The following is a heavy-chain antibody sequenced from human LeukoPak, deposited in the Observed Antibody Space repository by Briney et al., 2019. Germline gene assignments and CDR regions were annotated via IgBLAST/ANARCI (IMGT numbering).Heavy chain of an antibody. J-gene: IGHJ4*02. CDR3: ARDWVSYCSTASCLLPFDS. CDR1: GYTFSSHG. CDR2: ISAYNGNT. V-gene: IGHV1-18*01. Sequence: ASVKVSCKAYGYTFSSHGLRWVRQAPGQGLGWMGWISAYNGNTNYAQKLQGRVTITTDTITNTGYIELRGLQCGDTAVYYCARDWVSYCSTASCLLPFDSWGQGTQVSVSS. D-gene: IGHD3-16*01.